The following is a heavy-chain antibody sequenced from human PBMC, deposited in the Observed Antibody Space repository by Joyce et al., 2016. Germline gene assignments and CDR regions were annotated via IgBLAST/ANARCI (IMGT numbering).Heavy chain of an antibody. CDR2: MYYRGST. CDR1: GGSITSSSLY. V-gene: IGHV4-39*07. D-gene: IGHD3-22*01. J-gene: IGHJ4*02. CDR3: ARDQGRSYYYDSSGYYAGYFDY. Sequence: QLQLQESGPGLVKPSETLSLTCTVPGGSITSSSLYWGWIRQPPGKGLEWIGTMYYRGSTYYNPSFKSRGTISVGTSRNQFSLKLSSVTAADTAVYYCARDQGRSYYYDSSGYYAGYFDYWGQGILVTVSS.